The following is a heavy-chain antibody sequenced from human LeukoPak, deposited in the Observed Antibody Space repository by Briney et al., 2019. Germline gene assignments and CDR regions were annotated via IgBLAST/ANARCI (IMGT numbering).Heavy chain of an antibody. Sequence: GGSLRLSCAASGFTFSSYWMSWVRQAPGKGLEWVSSISNSGSFEFYADSVKGRFTVSRDNAKHSLYLQMNGLRAEDTAVYYCARGHYGDTYGMDVWGQGTAVTVSS. D-gene: IGHD4-17*01. CDR1: GFTFSSYW. CDR2: ISNSGSFE. V-gene: IGHV3-21*01. CDR3: ARGHYGDTYGMDV. J-gene: IGHJ6*02.